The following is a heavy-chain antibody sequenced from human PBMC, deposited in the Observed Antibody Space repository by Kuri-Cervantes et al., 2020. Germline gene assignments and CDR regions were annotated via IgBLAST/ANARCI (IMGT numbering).Heavy chain of an antibody. CDR3: ATERARGIAVAGTPY. CDR1: SSGSYY. CDR2: IKQDGNEK. Sequence: SSGSYYWSWIRQPPGKGLEWVASIKQDGNEKYYVDSVKGRFTISRDNAKNSLYLQMNSLRAEDTAVYYCATERARGIAVAGTPYWGQGTLVTVSS. D-gene: IGHD6-19*01. V-gene: IGHV3-7*04. J-gene: IGHJ4*02.